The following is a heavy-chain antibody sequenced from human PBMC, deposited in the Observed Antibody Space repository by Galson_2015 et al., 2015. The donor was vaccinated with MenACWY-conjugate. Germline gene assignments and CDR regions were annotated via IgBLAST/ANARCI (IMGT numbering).Heavy chain of an antibody. D-gene: IGHD5-18*01. CDR1: GFSLSDYY. V-gene: IGHV3-11*06. Sequence: SLRLSCAASGFSLSDYYLGWIRQAPGKGLEWVSYISSSSRFISYADSVKGRFTISRDNAKESLYLQMNSLRAEDTAVYYCARVASTRGYSYGFDYWGQGTLVTV. J-gene: IGHJ4*02. CDR2: ISSSSRFI. CDR3: ARVASTRGYSYGFDY.